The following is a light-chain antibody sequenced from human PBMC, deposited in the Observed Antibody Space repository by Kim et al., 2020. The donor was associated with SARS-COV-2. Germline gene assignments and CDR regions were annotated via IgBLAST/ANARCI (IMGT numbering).Light chain of an antibody. Sequence: ELTQPPSASGTPGQRVTISCSGGSSKIGSNYVYWYRQLPGMAPKLLIYRNDQRPSGVPDRFSGSKSGTSASLAISGLRSEDEADYYCATWDDSLSGPVFGGGTKVTVL. J-gene: IGLJ3*02. CDR1: SSKIGSNY. V-gene: IGLV1-47*01. CDR3: ATWDDSLSGPV. CDR2: RND.